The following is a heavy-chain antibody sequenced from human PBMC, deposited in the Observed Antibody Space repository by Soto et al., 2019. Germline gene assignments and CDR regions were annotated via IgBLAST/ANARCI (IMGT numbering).Heavy chain of an antibody. D-gene: IGHD2-2*03. J-gene: IGHJ6*03. V-gene: IGHV3-21*06. CDR2: ISYRSDYI. CDR3: AREPLFVGYYSYMDV. CDR1: GFTFSSYS. Sequence: EVQLVESGGGLVKPGGSLRLSCEDSGFTFSSYSMNWVRQAPGKGLEWVSSISYRSDYIYADSVKGRFTISRENAKNSLYLQMNSLRAEDTAVYFCAREPLFVGYYSYMDVWGKGTTVTVSS.